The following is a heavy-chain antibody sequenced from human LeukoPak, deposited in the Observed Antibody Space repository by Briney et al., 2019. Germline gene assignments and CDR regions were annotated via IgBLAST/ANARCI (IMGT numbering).Heavy chain of an antibody. V-gene: IGHV4-34*01. Sequence: SETLSLTCAVYGGSFSGYYWSWIRQPPGKGLEWIGEINHSGSTNYNPSLKSRVTISVDTSKNQFSLKLSSVTAADTAVYYCARTQYDFWSGWFDPWGQGTLVTVSS. CDR2: INHSGST. D-gene: IGHD3-3*01. J-gene: IGHJ5*02. CDR1: GGSFSGYY. CDR3: ARTQYDFWSGWFDP.